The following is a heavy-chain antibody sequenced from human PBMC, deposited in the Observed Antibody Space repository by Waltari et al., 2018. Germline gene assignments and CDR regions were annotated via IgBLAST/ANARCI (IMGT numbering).Heavy chain of an antibody. V-gene: IGHV3-21*04. J-gene: IGHJ4*02. Sequence: EVQLVESGGGLDQPGGSLRLSCAASGFTFSSYDMSWVRQAPGKGLEWVSYISSASGYIYYADSVKGRFTISRDNAKNSLSLQMSSLRAEDTAVYYCTRLHDYGSSNYFDYWGQGVLVTVSS. CDR3: TRLHDYGSSNYFDY. CDR1: GFTFSSYD. D-gene: IGHD4-17*01. CDR2: ISSASGYI.